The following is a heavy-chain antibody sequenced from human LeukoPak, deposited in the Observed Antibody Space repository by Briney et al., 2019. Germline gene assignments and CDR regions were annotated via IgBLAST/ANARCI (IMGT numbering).Heavy chain of an antibody. CDR2: ISGSDNST. J-gene: IGHJ4*02. Sequence: QPGGSLRLSCAASGFTFSSYAMTWVRQAPGKGLEWVSAISGSDNSTYYADSVKGWFTISRDTSKNTLYLKMNSMTAEDTAVYYCAKNMILDNDNYYFDCWGQGTLVTVSS. CDR1: GFTFSSYA. CDR3: AKNMILDNDNYYFDC. D-gene: IGHD3-22*01. V-gene: IGHV3-23*01.